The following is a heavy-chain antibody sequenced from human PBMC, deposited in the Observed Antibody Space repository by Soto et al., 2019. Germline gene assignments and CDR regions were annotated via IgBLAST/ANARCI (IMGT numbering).Heavy chain of an antibody. Sequence: QVQLVQSGAEVKKAGSSVKVSCKVSGGTFSSYFINWVRQAPGQGLEGVGGIIPVFGTASYAEKFQGRVTITADGATSTAYMELSRLRSDETAVYYCARETPSAAAAYYYYGLDVWGQGTTVTVPS. D-gene: IGHD6-13*01. V-gene: IGHV1-69*01. CDR1: GGTFSSYF. CDR2: IIPVFGTA. CDR3: ARETPSAAAAYYYYGLDV. J-gene: IGHJ6*02.